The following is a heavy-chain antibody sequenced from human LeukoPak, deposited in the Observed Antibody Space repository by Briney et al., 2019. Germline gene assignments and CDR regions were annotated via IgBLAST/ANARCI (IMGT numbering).Heavy chain of an antibody. CDR3: ASLGSGSSPIVDFDH. CDR2: IDPSAGGT. CDR1: GYTFTSYY. V-gene: IGHV1-46*01. Sequence: ASVKVSCKVSGYTFTSYYIHWVRQAPGQGLEWMGIIDPSAGGTNYAQKFQGRVIMTRDMSTRTVYMELSSLRSEDTAVYYCASLGSGSSPIVDFDHWGQGTQVTVSS. J-gene: IGHJ4*02. D-gene: IGHD3-10*01.